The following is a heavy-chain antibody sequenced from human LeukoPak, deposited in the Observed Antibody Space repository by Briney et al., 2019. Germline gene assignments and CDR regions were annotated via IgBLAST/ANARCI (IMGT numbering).Heavy chain of an antibody. CDR3: AKDDNWNYLNWFDP. D-gene: IGHD1-7*01. J-gene: IGHJ5*02. CDR2: ISSSSGTI. CDR1: GFTFSSYG. V-gene: IGHV3-48*01. Sequence: GGSLRLSCATSGFTFSSYGLNWVRQAPGKGLEWVSYISSSSGTIYYADSVKGRFTISRDNSKNTLYLQMNSLRAEDTAVYYCAKDDNWNYLNWFDPWGQGTLVTVSS.